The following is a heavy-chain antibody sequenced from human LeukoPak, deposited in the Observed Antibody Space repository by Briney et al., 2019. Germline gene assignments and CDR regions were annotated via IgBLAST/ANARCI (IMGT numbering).Heavy chain of an antibody. Sequence: GGSLRLSCAASGFTFTIYWMSWVRQVPGKGLEWVANIKQDGSKKYYVDSVKGRFTMSRDNAKNSLHLQMNSLRAEDTAVYYCARGYCSGGSCYSIYFDNWGQGTLVTVSS. CDR1: GFTFTIYW. CDR3: ARGYCSGGSCYSIYFDN. J-gene: IGHJ4*02. V-gene: IGHV3-7*01. D-gene: IGHD2-15*01. CDR2: IKQDGSKK.